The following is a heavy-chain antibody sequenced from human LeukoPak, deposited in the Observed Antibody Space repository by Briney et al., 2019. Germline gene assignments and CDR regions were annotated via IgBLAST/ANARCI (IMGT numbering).Heavy chain of an antibody. V-gene: IGHV3-7*01. D-gene: IGHD3-10*01. CDR1: GFTFSNYW. Sequence: GGSLRLSCVASGFTFSNYWMNWVRQAPGKGLEWMANIKQDGSERYYVGSVKGRFTISRDIANNSLYLQMNSLRAEDTAVYYCARGYFYGSGSNWFDPWGLGTLVTVSS. CDR3: ARGYFYGSGSNWFDP. CDR2: IKQDGSER. J-gene: IGHJ5*02.